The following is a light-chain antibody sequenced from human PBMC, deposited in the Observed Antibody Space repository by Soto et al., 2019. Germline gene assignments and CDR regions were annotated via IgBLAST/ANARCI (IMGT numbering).Light chain of an antibody. J-gene: IGLJ1*01. Sequence: QSALTQPASVSGSPGQSITISCTGTNSDVGAYSYVSWYQQYPGKAPNLIIYDVGARPSGISDRFSGSKSGNTASLTISGLQAEDEADYYCSSYTAFTTYVFGSGTKLTVL. CDR1: NSDVGAYSY. V-gene: IGLV2-14*03. CDR2: DVG. CDR3: SSYTAFTTYV.